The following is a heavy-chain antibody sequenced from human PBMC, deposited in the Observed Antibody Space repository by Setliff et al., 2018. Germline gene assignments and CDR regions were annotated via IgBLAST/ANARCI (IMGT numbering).Heavy chain of an antibody. CDR1: GGSISSGSYY. J-gene: IGHJ5*02. CDR3: ARDPFGNPVFDP. V-gene: IGHV4-61*09. D-gene: IGHD3-10*01. CDR2: IYTSGST. Sequence: PSETLSLTCTVSGGSISSGSYYWSWIRQPAGKGLEWIGHIYTSGSTNYNPSLKSLITISVDTSKNSLCLKMNSLRAEATAVYYYARDPFGNPVFDPWGQGTLVTVSS.